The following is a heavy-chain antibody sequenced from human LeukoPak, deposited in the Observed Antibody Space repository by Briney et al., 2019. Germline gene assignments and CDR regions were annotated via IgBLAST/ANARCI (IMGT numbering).Heavy chain of an antibody. CDR1: GFTFSSYW. CDR3: AREINGAFDV. J-gene: IGHJ3*01. CDR2: IDGDGSST. V-gene: IGHV3-74*01. D-gene: IGHD2-8*01. Sequence: GGSLRLSCAASGFTFSSYWMQWVRQAPGKGLVWVSRIDGDGSSTNYADSVKGRFTISRDNSKNTLYLQMNSLRAEDTAVYYCAREINGAFDVCGQGTMVTVSS.